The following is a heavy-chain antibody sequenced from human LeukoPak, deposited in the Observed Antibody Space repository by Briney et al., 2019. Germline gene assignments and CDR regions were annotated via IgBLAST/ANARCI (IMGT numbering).Heavy chain of an antibody. Sequence: GGSLRLSCAASGFTFSSYAMSWVRQAPGKGLEWVSAISGSGGSTYYADSVKGRFTISRDNSKNTLYLQMSSLRAEGTAMYYCARDRLTTVTTFHFDYWGQGTLVTVSS. CDR1: GFTFSSYA. D-gene: IGHD4-17*01. CDR2: ISGSGGST. CDR3: ARDRLTTVTTFHFDY. J-gene: IGHJ4*02. V-gene: IGHV3-23*01.